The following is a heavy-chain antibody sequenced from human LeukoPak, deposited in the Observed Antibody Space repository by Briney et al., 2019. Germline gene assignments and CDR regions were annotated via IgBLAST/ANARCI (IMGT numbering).Heavy chain of an antibody. CDR1: GYSFPTYW. Sequence: LGESLKISCKGSGYSFPTYWIAWVRQMPGKGLEWMGIIYPDESNIRYSPSFQGQVTISADKSISTAYLQWSSLKASDTAMYYCARPPSRGYSSSLEYWGQGTLVTVSS. CDR2: IYPDESNI. D-gene: IGHD2-2*03. CDR3: ARPPSRGYSSSLEY. J-gene: IGHJ4*02. V-gene: IGHV5-51*01.